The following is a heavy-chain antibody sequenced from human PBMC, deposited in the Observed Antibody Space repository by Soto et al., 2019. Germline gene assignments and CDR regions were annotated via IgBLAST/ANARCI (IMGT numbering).Heavy chain of an antibody. CDR2: ISAYNGET. Sequence: QIQLEQSGAEVKKPGASVRVSCKASGYTFTTYGFSWVRQAPGPGLEWMGWISAYNGETNLEEKFQGRVTMTKDTATAPGYLEVRSLKTDDTAVYYCARTCPLGACYKHDLYKFGLDGWGQGTTVIVSS. V-gene: IGHV1-18*04. CDR3: ARTCPLGACYKHDLYKFGLDG. D-gene: IGHD2-21*02. J-gene: IGHJ6*02. CDR1: GYTFTTYG.